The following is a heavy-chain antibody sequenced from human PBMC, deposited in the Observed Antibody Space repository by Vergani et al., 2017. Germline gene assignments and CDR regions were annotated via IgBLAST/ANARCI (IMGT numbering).Heavy chain of an antibody. Sequence: QVSLVESGGGVVQPGRSLTLTCSASGFGFKNFAMHWVRQAPGKGLEWVATISKDGTHDYYEPSVRGRFAVSRDNFKNTMYLQMDRLTTDDTAVYFCARDGTDIFVSNSVYSHLLYYWGQGILVTVSS. CDR1: GFGFKNFA. D-gene: IGHD3-22*01. J-gene: IGHJ4*02. V-gene: IGHV3-30*03. CDR3: ARDGTDIFVSNSVYSHLLYY. CDR2: ISKDGTHD.